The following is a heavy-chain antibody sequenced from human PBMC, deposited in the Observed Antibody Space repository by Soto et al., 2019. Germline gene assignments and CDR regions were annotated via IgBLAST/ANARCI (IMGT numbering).Heavy chain of an antibody. V-gene: IGHV3-23*01. CDR1: AFTFSSYA. D-gene: IGHD2-21*02. J-gene: IGHJ4*02. CDR2: VSGSGDST. Sequence: EVQLLESGGGLAQPGGSLRLSCAASAFTFSSYAMSWFRQAPGKGLEWVSAVSGSGDSTYYADSVKGRFTISRDNSKNMLYLQINSLRAEDTAVYYCAKGRASDCPGCTQDYWGQGTLVTVSS. CDR3: AKGRASDCPGCTQDY.